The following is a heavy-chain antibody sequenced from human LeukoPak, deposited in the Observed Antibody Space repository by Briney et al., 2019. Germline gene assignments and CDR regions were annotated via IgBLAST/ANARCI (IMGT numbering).Heavy chain of an antibody. D-gene: IGHD2-2*01. J-gene: IGHJ4*02. CDR3: ARERYCSSTSCYAFDY. CDR2: IIPIFGTA. CDR1: GGTFSSYT. Sequence: SVKVSCKASGGTFSSYTINWVRQAPGQGLEWMGRIIPIFGTANYAQKFQGRVTITTDESTSTAYMELSSLRSEDTAVYYCARERYCSSTSCYAFDYWGQGTLVTVSS. V-gene: IGHV1-69*05.